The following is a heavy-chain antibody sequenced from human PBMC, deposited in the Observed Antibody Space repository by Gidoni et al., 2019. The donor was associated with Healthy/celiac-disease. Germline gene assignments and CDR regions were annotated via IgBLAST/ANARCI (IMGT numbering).Heavy chain of an antibody. V-gene: IGHV3-23*01. Sequence: EVQLLESGGGLVQPGGSLRLSCAASVLTFSSYAMRWVRQAPGKGLEWVSAISGSGGSTYYADSVKGQFTISSDNSKNTLYLQMNSLRAEDTAVYYCAKDSRRAATITFESNWFDPWGQGTLVTVSS. D-gene: IGHD5-12*01. J-gene: IGHJ5*02. CDR1: VLTFSSYA. CDR2: ISGSGGST. CDR3: AKDSRRAATITFESNWFDP.